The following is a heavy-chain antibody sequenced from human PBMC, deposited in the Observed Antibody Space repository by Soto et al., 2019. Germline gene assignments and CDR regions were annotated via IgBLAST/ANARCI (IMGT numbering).Heavy chain of an antibody. Sequence: SETLSLTCAVYGGSFSGYYWSWIRQPPGKGLEWIGEINHSGSTNYNPSLKSRVTISVDTSKNQFSLKLSSVTAADTAVYYWARGGSIVALASYYFDYWGKRTLVTVSS. D-gene: IGHD5-12*01. CDR3: ARGGSIVALASYYFDY. CDR2: INHSGST. V-gene: IGHV4-34*01. J-gene: IGHJ4*02. CDR1: GGSFSGYY.